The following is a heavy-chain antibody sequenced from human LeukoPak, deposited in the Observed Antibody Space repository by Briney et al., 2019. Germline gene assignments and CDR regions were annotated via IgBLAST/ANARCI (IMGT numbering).Heavy chain of an antibody. CDR2: ISSSSSYI. J-gene: IGHJ6*04. CDR3: AREADIVVVPASDV. V-gene: IGHV3-21*01. D-gene: IGHD2-2*01. CDR1: GFTFSRYS. Sequence: GGSLRLSCAASGFTFSRYSMNWVRQAPGKGLEWVSSISSSSSYIYYADSVKGRFTISRDNAKNSLYLQMNSLRAEDTAVYYCAREADIVVVPASDVWGKGTTVTVSS.